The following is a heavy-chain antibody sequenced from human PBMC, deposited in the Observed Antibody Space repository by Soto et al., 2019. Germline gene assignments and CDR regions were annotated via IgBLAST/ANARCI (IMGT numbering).Heavy chain of an antibody. CDR2: ISGSGGST. Sequence: EVQLLESGGGLVQPGGSLRLSCAASGFTFSSYAMSWVRQAPGKGLEWVSAISGSGGSTYYADSVKGRFTISRDNSKNTLYLQMNSLRAEDTAVYYCAKDGVKWAVAGYWYFDLWGRGTLVTVSS. D-gene: IGHD6-19*01. V-gene: IGHV3-23*01. J-gene: IGHJ2*01. CDR3: AKDGVKWAVAGYWYFDL. CDR1: GFTFSSYA.